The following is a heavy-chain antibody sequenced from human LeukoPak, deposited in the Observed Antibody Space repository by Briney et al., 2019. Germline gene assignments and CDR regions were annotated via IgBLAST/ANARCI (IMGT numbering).Heavy chain of an antibody. V-gene: IGHV4-39*07. Sequence: SETLSLTCIVSGGSISINNYYWGWIRQPPGKGLEWIGSIHYSGRTYYNPSLKSRVTISVDTSKNHFSLELTSVTAADTAVYYCARGPPLTYDGSGYYFFDYWGLGTLVTVSS. J-gene: IGHJ4*02. D-gene: IGHD3-22*01. CDR3: ARGPPLTYDGSGYYFFDY. CDR1: GGSISINNYY. CDR2: IHYSGRT.